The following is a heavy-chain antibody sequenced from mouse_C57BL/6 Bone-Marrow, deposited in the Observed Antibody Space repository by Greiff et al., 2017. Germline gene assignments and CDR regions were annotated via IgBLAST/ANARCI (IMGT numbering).Heavy chain of an antibody. CDR3: TRIYGSSYDYAMDY. V-gene: IGHV6-6*01. CDR2: IRNKANNHAT. D-gene: IGHD1-1*01. Sequence: DVMLVESGGGLVQPGGSMKLSCAASGFTFSDAWMDWVRQSPEKGLEWVAEIRNKANNHATYYAESVKGRFTISRDDSKSSVYLQMNSLRAEDTGIYYCTRIYGSSYDYAMDYWGQGTSVTVSS. J-gene: IGHJ4*01. CDR1: GFTFSDAW.